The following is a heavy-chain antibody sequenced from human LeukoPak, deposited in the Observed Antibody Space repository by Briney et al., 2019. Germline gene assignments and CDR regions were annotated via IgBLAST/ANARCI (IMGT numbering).Heavy chain of an antibody. Sequence: GGSLRLSCAASGFTVSSNFMSWVRQAPGKGLEWVSVIYSGGATNYADSVKGRFIISRDNSKNTLFLQMNTLRAEDTAVYYCARWVQGYYGMDVWGQGTTVTVSS. CDR2: IYSGGAT. J-gene: IGHJ6*02. V-gene: IGHV3-66*01. CDR3: ARWVQGYYGMDV. D-gene: IGHD3-10*01. CDR1: GFTVSSNF.